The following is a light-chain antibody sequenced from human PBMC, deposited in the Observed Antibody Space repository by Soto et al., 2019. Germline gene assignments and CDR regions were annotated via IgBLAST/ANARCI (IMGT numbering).Light chain of an antibody. J-gene: IGLJ3*02. V-gene: IGLV1-40*01. CDR2: GNS. Sequence: QSVLPQPPSVSGAPGQRVTISCTESSSNIGAGYDVHWYQQLPGTAPKLLIYGNSNRPSGVPDRFSGSKSGTSASLAITGLQAEDEADYYCQSYDSSLSGWVFGGGTQLTVL. CDR1: SSNIGAGYD. CDR3: QSYDSSLSGWV.